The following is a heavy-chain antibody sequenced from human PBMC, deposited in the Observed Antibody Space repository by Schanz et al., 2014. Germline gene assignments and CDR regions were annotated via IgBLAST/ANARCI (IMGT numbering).Heavy chain of an antibody. CDR3: AKDAENTAMITDYFDY. CDR1: GFSFSSYA. V-gene: IGHV3-23*01. D-gene: IGHD5-18*01. Sequence: EVQLLESGGGLVQPGGSLRLSCATSGFSFSSYAINWARQAPGKGLEWVSGISGSGASTYYADSVKGRFTISRDNSNKTVDLQMNSLRAEDTAVYYCAKDAENTAMITDYFDYWGQGTLVTVSS. J-gene: IGHJ4*02. CDR2: ISGSGAST.